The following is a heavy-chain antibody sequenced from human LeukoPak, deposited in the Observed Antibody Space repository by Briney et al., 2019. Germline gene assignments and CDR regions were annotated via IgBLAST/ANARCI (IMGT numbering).Heavy chain of an antibody. D-gene: IGHD1-26*01. J-gene: IGHJ4*02. Sequence: GASVKVSCKASGGTFSSYATSWVRQAPGQGLEWMGGIIPIFGTANYGQKFQGRVTITADESTSTAYMELSSLRSEDTAVYYCARGRLVGATFFDYWGQGTLVTVSS. CDR1: GGTFSSYA. CDR3: ARGRLVGATFFDY. V-gene: IGHV1-69*13. CDR2: IIPIFGTA.